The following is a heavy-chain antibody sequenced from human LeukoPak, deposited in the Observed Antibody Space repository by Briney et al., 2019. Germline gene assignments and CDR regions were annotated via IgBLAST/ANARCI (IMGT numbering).Heavy chain of an antibody. CDR1: GGTFSSYA. V-gene: IGHV1-69*06. J-gene: IGHJ4*02. D-gene: IGHD3-22*01. CDR3: ATYYYDSSGYQHTDY. CDR2: IIPIFGTA. Sequence: ASVKVSCKASGGTFSSYAISWVRQAPGQGLEWMGGIIPIFGTANYAQKFQGRVTITADKSTSTAYMELSSLRSEDTAVYYCATYYYDSSGYQHTDYWGQGTLVTVSS.